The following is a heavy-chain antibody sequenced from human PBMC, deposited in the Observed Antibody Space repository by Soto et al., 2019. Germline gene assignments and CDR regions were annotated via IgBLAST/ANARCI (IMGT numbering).Heavy chain of an antibody. CDR1: WFTFRGSA. CDR2: IRRKANSYAT. Sequence: GGSLRLSFATDWFTFRGSAVHWVRKGSGKGLEWVGRIRRKANSYATSFAAAVTGRVNISRDDSKNTAYLKMNSLKTEDTAVYYCTRGSYYDSSGYYYILSDAFDIWGQGT. D-gene: IGHD3-22*01. V-gene: IGHV3-73*01. CDR3: TRGSYYDSSGYYYILSDAFDI. J-gene: IGHJ3*02.